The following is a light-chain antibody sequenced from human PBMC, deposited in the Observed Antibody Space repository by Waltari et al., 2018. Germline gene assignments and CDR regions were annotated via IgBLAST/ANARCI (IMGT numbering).Light chain of an antibody. J-gene: IGKJ4*01. CDR2: GVS. Sequence: EIVLTQSPGTLSLSPGERATPSCRARQSISNSSLAWSQQKPGQAPRLLIYGVSSRATGITDRFSGSGSGTDFTLAISRLEPEDFAVYHCQQYESSPPVTFGGGTKVEIK. V-gene: IGKV3-20*01. CDR3: QQYESSPPVT. CDR1: QSISNSS.